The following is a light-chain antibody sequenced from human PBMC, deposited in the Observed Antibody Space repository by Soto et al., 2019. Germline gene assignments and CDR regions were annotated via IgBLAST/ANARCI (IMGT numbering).Light chain of an antibody. CDR2: GAS. CDR3: QQYHPWPPGT. V-gene: IGKV3-15*01. Sequence: DIVMTQSPAILSVSPGERATLSCRASQSVETFLAWFQHKAGQAPRLLIFGASTRAAGVPARFSGGGSGTEFTLTIVSRRSEDFAVYFCQQYHPWPPGTFGGGTKVEIK. CDR1: QSVETF. J-gene: IGKJ4*01.